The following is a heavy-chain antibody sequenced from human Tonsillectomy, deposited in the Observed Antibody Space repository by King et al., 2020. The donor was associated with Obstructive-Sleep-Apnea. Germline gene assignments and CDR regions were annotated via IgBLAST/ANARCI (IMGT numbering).Heavy chain of an antibody. Sequence: VQLVESGGGLVQPGGSLRLSFASSGFIFSTYSINCVRQAPGAWLGRGSYFGVINTIYYADSVWGRFTISRDNARNSLYLQMHSLRAEDTAVYYCARDYNYVFDYWGQGALVTVSS. V-gene: IGHV3-48*04. D-gene: IGHD5-24*01. CDR2: FGVINTI. J-gene: IGHJ4*02. CDR3: ARDYNYVFDY. CDR1: GFIFSTYS.